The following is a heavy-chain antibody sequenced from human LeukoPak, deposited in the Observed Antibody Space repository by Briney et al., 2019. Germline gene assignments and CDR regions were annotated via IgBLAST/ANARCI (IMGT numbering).Heavy chain of an antibody. Sequence: GGSPRLSCAASGFTFSSYGMHWVRQAPGKGLEWVAVISYDGSNKYYADSVKGRFTISRDNSKNTLYLQMNSLRAEDTAVYYCAKDGKGVDIVVVPAAMGPGDIWGQGTMVTVSS. J-gene: IGHJ3*02. V-gene: IGHV3-30*18. D-gene: IGHD2-2*01. CDR3: AKDGKGVDIVVVPAAMGPGDI. CDR1: GFTFSSYG. CDR2: ISYDGSNK.